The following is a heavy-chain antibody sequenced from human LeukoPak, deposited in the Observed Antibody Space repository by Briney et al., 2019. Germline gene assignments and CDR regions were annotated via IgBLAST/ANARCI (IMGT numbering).Heavy chain of an antibody. D-gene: IGHD3-10*01. J-gene: IGHJ4*02. CDR3: ARDKSKSGVNADY. V-gene: IGHV1-69*05. CDR2: IIPIFGTA. Sequence: SVKVSCKASGGTFSSYAISWVRQAPGQGLEWMGGIIPIFGTANYAQKFQGRVTITTDESTSTAYMELSSLRSENTAVYYCARDKSKSGVNADYWGQGTLVTVSS. CDR1: GGTFSSYA.